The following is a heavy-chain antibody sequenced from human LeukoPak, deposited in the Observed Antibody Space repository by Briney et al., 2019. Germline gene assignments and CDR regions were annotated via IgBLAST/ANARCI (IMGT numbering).Heavy chain of an antibody. Sequence: SETLSLTCTVSGGSISSRSYYWGWIRQPPGKGLEWIGYIYYTGSPYYNSSLKSRVTISVDTSKNQFSLKLSSVTAADTAVYYCARDLSGGASGWCLDYWGQGTLVTVSS. CDR3: ARDLSGGASGWCLDY. J-gene: IGHJ4*02. CDR2: IYYTGSP. D-gene: IGHD6-19*01. V-gene: IGHV4-39*02. CDR1: GGSISSRSYY.